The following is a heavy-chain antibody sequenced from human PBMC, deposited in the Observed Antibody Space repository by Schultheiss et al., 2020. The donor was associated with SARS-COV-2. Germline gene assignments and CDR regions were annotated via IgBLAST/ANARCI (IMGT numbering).Heavy chain of an antibody. J-gene: IGHJ5*02. Sequence: SETLSLTCTVSGASITSYYWGWIRQPPGKGLEWIGYIYYSGSTNYNPSLKSRVTISVDTSKNQFSLKLSSVTAADTAVYYCARPRGSAWYSWFDPWGQGTLVTVSS. V-gene: IGHV4-59*01. CDR2: IYYSGST. CDR3: ARPRGSAWYSWFDP. CDR1: GASITSYY. D-gene: IGHD6-19*01.